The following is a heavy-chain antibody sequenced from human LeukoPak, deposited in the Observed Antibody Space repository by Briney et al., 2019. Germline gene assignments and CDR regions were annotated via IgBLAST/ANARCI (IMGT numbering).Heavy chain of an antibody. D-gene: IGHD5-18*01. J-gene: IGHJ6*03. V-gene: IGHV4-34*01. CDR1: GGSFSGYY. CDR2: INHSGST. CDR3: ARASRGYSYGYSSGYYYMDV. Sequence: PSETLSLTCAVYGGSFSGYYWSWIRQPPGKGLEWIGEINHSGSTNYNPSLKSRVTISADTSKNQFSLKLSSVTAADTAVYYCARASRGYSYGYSSGYYYMDVWGKGTTVTVSS.